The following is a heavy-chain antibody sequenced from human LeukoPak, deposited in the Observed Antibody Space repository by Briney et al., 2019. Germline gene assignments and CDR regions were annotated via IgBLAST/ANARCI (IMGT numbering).Heavy chain of an antibody. D-gene: IGHD5-24*01. CDR1: GFTFSEYW. V-gene: IGHV3-74*01. CDR3: ARAGYNWEHDY. CDR2: INSDESDT. J-gene: IGHJ4*02. Sequence: PGGSLRLSCAASGFTFSEYWMYWVRQAPGKGLVWVSRINSDESDTTYADSVKGRFTISRDNTKNTLYLQMYSLRVEDTAVYYCARAGYNWEHDYWGQGTLVTVSS.